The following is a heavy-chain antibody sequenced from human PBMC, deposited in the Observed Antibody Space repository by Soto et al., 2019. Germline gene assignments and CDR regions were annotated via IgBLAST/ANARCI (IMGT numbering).Heavy chain of an antibody. CDR3: ARAAQPRDYYYGMDV. Sequence: QVQLVQSGAEVKKPGSSVKVSFKASGGTFSSYGISWVRQAPGQGLEWMGGIIPIFGTANYAQKFQGRVTITADEATSTAYMELSSLRSEDTAVYYCARAAQPRDYYYGMDVWGQGTTVTVS. V-gene: IGHV1-69*12. CDR1: GGTFSSYG. J-gene: IGHJ6*02. CDR2: IIPIFGTA.